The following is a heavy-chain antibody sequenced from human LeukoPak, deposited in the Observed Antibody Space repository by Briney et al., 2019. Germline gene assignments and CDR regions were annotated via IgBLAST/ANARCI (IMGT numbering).Heavy chain of an antibody. D-gene: IGHD4-23*01. CDR2: INQDGSAK. CDR3: ARDVHGGAFDY. CDR1: GFTFSSYW. Sequence: GGSLRLSCAASGFTFSSYWMNWVRQAPGKGLEWVANINQDGSAKYYVDSVKGRFTFSRDNAMNALFLQMNSLRAEDTAVYYCARDVHGGAFDYWGQGTLVTVSS. J-gene: IGHJ4*02. V-gene: IGHV3-7*01.